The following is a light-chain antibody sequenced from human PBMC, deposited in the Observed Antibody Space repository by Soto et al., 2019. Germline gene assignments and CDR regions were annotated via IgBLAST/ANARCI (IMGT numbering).Light chain of an antibody. CDR1: QSISFH. J-gene: IGKJ2*01. CDR2: AAY. V-gene: IGKV1-39*01. Sequence: IQMTQSPSSLSASVGDTVTITCRASQSISFHLNWYQQKPGKVPKLLIYAAYNLHSGVPSRFSGSGSETDFALTISSLQPEDFATYYCQQSFITPYTFGQGTRLEIK. CDR3: QQSFITPYT.